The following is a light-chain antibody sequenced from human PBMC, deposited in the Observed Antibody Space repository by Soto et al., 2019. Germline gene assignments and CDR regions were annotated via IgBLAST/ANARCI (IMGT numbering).Light chain of an antibody. V-gene: IGKV1-5*03. CDR1: QSISSW. CDR2: KAS. CDR3: QQYNDWYT. Sequence: DIQMTQSPSTLSASVGDRVTITYRASQSISSWMAWYQQKPGKAPKLLIYKASSLESGVPSRFSGSGSGTEFTLTISSLQPDDFATYYCQQYNDWYTFGQGTKLEIK. J-gene: IGKJ2*01.